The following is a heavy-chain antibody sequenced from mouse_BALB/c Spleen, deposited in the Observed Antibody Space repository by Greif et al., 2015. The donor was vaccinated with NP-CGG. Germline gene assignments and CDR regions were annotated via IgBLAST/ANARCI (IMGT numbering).Heavy chain of an antibody. D-gene: IGHD1-1*01. V-gene: IGHV2-9*02. CDR3: ARDGGSSYGWYFDY. J-gene: IGHJ2*01. CDR1: GFSLTSYG. Sequence: VKLQESGPGLVAPSQSLSITCTVSGFSLTSYGVHWVRQPPGKGLEWLGIIWAGGSTNYNSALMSRLSISKDNSKSQVFLKMNSLQTDDTAMYYCARDGGSSYGWYFDYWGQGTTLTVSS. CDR2: IWAGGST.